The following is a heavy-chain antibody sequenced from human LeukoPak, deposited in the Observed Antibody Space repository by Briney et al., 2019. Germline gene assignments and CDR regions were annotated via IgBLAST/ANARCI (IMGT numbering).Heavy chain of an antibody. CDR2: IYYSGST. V-gene: IGHV4-39*07. CDR1: GGSISSSSYY. D-gene: IGHD7-27*01. CDR3: ARECVGASWGPHAFDI. Sequence: SETLSLTCTVSGGSISSSSYYWGWIRQPPGKGLEWIGSIYYSGSTYYNPSLKSRVTISVDTSKNQFFLKLSSVTAADTAVYYCARECVGASWGPHAFDIWGQGTMVTVSS. J-gene: IGHJ3*02.